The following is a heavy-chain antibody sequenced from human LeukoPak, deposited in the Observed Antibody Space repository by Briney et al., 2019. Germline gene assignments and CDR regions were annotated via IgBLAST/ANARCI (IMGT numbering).Heavy chain of an antibody. CDR1: GGSIRSSNYY. J-gene: IGHJ6*03. Sequence: SETLSLTCTVSGGSIRSSNYYWGWIRQPPGKGLEWIGSMYHSGSTYYNPSLKSRVTISVDTSKNQFSLKLNSVTAADTAVYYCARVATTPYYYMDVWGKGTTVTVSS. CDR3: ARVATTPYYYMDV. V-gene: IGHV4-39*07. CDR2: MYHSGST. D-gene: IGHD5-12*01.